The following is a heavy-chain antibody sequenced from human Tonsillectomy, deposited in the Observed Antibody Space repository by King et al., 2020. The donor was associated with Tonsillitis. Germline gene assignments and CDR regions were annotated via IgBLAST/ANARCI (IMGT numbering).Heavy chain of an antibody. V-gene: IGHV3-30*04. CDR3: ARDRTMVPAATFDY. D-gene: IGHD2-2*01. J-gene: IGHJ4*02. Sequence: QLVESGGGVVQPGRSLRLSCAASGFTFSSYAMHWVRQAPGKGLEWVAVISYDGSNKYYADSVKGRFTISRDNSKNTLYLQMNSLRAEDTAVYYCARDRTMVPAATFDYWGQGTLVTVSS. CDR2: ISYDGSNK. CDR1: GFTFSSYA.